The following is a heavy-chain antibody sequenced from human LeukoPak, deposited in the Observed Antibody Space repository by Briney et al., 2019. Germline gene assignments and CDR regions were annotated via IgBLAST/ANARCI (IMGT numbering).Heavy chain of an antibody. J-gene: IGHJ3*01. Sequence: ASVKVSCKASGYAVIEYHMHWVRQAPGQGLEWMGWINPKSGGTKYAQKFQGRVTMTRDTSITTVYMELNRLTDDDTAVYFCARDMQLWFPNNAFDVWGQGTMVTVSS. CDR1: GYAVIEYH. V-gene: IGHV1-2*02. CDR2: INPKSGGT. D-gene: IGHD3-10*01. CDR3: ARDMQLWFPNNAFDV.